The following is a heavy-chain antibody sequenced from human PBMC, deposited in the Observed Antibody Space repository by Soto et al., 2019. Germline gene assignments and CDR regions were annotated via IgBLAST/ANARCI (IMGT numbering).Heavy chain of an antibody. J-gene: IGHJ4*02. CDR3: ARDPGIAVVGRGTSFEH. V-gene: IGHV1-69*18. Sequence: QVQLVQSGAEVKKPGSSVKVSCKASGDTFRNYAFTWVRQAPGQGLEWMGTIIPLFSTRYAQKFQGRVTMTADESTSTVYMDLSSLKSDDTAVYYCARDPGIAVVGRGTSFEHWSQGTLVTVSS. CDR1: GDTFRNYA. D-gene: IGHD6-19*01. CDR2: IIPLFST.